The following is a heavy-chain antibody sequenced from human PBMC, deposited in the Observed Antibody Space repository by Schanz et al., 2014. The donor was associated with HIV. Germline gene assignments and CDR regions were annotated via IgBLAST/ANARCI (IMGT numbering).Heavy chain of an antibody. V-gene: IGHV3-13*01. D-gene: IGHD2-2*01. CDR1: GFTFSSYD. CDR3: TRVKYCSGSSCPWSWYFDL. J-gene: IGHJ2*01. CDR2: IYTTGDT. Sequence: QLVESGGGLVQPGGSLRLSCAASGFTFSSYDMHWFRQGRGKGLEWVSTIYTTGDTYYQASVEGRFTISRENAKNSLYLQMNSLRAGDTAVYYCTRVKYCSGSSCPWSWYFDLWGRGPLVTVSS.